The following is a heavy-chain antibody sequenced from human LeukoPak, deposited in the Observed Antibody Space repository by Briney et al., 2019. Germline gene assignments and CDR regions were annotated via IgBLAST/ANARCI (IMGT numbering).Heavy chain of an antibody. CDR1: GFTFVKHY. V-gene: IGHV3-21*01. CDR3: ARGTLGVNPDIFEE. Sequence: GGSLRLSCAASGFTFVKHYLHWVRQAPGKGLEWVSSISSTNTYIYYADSVKGRFTMSRDNAKNSLYLQMNSLRVEDTAVYYCARGTLGVNPDIFEEWGQGTLVTVSS. D-gene: IGHD1-26*01. J-gene: IGHJ4*02. CDR2: ISSTNTYI.